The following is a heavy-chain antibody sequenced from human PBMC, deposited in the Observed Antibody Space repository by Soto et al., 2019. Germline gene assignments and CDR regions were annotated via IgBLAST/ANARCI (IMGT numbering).Heavy chain of an antibody. CDR2: IIPIFGTA. CDR3: ARGSDYYGSGSFPYGMDV. J-gene: IGHJ6*02. V-gene: IGHV1-69*01. CDR1: GGTFSSYA. Sequence: QVQLVQSGAEVKKPGSSVKVSCKASGGTFSSYAISWVRQAPGQGLEWMGGIIPIFGTANYARKFQGRVTITADESTSRAYMELSSLRSEDTAVYYCARGSDYYGSGSFPYGMDVWGQGTTVTVSS. D-gene: IGHD3-10*01.